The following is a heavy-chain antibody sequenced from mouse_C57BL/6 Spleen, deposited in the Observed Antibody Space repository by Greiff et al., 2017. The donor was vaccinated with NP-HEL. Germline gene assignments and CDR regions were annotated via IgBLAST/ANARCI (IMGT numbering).Heavy chain of an antibody. V-gene: IGHV1-50*01. CDR3: ARKGDDGYYVNY. CDR1: GYTFTSYW. CDR2: IDPSDSYT. D-gene: IGHD2-3*01. Sequence: VQLQQSGAELVKPGASVKLSCKASGYTFTSYWMQWVKQRPGQGLEWIGEIDPSDSYTNYNQKFKGKATLTVDTSSSTAYMQLSSLTSEDSAVYYCARKGDDGYYVNYWGQGTTLTVSS. J-gene: IGHJ2*01.